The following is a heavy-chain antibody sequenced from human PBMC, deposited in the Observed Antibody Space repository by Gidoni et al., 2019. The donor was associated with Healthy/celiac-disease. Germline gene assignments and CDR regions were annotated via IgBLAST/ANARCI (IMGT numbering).Heavy chain of an antibody. CDR3: ARSLYYYDSSGYYLDAFDI. CDR2: INPNSGVT. D-gene: IGHD3-22*01. J-gene: IGHJ3*02. V-gene: IGHV1-2*02. CDR1: GYTFTGYY. Sequence: QVQLVQSGAEVKKPGASVKVSCKASGYTFTGYYMHWVRQAPGQGLECMGWINPNSGVTNYAQKFQGRVTMTRNTSISTAYMELSRLRSDDTAVYYCARSLYYYDSSGYYLDAFDIWGQGTMVTVSS.